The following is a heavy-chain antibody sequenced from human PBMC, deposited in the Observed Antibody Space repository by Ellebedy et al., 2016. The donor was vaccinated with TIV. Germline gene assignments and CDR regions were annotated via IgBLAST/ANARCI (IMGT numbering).Heavy chain of an antibody. V-gene: IGHV3-7*01. CDR2: IKEDGSEI. CDR1: GFMFSAYW. D-gene: IGHD2-15*01. Sequence: GGSLRLSXGASGFMFSAYWMTWVRQAPGKGLEWVAYIKEDGSEIYYVDSVKGRFTISRDNAKYSLYLQMNSLRGEDTAVYYCARDFTRGIYCSRGSCYSSVFDYWGQGTQVTVSS. J-gene: IGHJ4*02. CDR3: ARDFTRGIYCSRGSCYSSVFDY.